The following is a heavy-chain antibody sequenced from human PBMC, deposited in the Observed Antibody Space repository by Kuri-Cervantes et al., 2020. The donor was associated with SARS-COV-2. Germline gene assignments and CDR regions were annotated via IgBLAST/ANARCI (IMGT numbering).Heavy chain of an antibody. J-gene: IGHJ4*02. CDR2: NNPDGSYT. CDR1: GFTFSGHW. Sequence: GGSLRLSCAACGFTFSGHWIHWVRQAPGKGLVWVSRNNPDGSYTNNADSVKGRFTLSRDNAKNMLFLQMNSLRAEDTAVYYCVRDGDHWNFDYWGQGTLVTVSS. D-gene: IGHD1-1*01. V-gene: IGHV3-74*01. CDR3: VRDGDHWNFDY.